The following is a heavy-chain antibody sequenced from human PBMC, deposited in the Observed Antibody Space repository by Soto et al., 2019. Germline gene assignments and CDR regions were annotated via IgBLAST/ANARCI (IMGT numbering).Heavy chain of an antibody. Sequence: QVQLQQWGAGLLKPSETLSLTCAVYGGSFSGYQWTWIRQTPGKRLEWIGEINDSGNINYNPSLKSRVTILGDTPKKQIALKLSSVTAADTAVYYCARGLLLWFGEFSRRGGYYYYMDVGGKGTTVTVSS. CDR1: GGSFSGYQ. CDR2: INDSGNI. J-gene: IGHJ6*03. CDR3: ARGLLLWFGEFSRRGGYYYYMDV. D-gene: IGHD3-10*01. V-gene: IGHV4-34*01.